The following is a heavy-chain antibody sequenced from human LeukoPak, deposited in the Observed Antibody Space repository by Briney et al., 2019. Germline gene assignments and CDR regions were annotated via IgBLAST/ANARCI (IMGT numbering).Heavy chain of an antibody. V-gene: IGHV3-23*01. CDR2: ISGSSGST. CDR1: GFTFSSNT. D-gene: IGHD4-23*01. CDR3: ARGDYGGDYFDY. Sequence: GGSLRLSCEASGFTFSSNTMSWVRQAPGKGLEWVSVISGSSGSTYYADSVKGRFTISRDNSKNTLYLQMNSLRAEDTAVYYCARGDYGGDYFDYWGQGTLVTVSS. J-gene: IGHJ4*02.